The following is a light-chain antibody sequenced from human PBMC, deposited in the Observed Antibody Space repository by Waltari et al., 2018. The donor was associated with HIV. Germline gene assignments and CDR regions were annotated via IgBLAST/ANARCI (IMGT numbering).Light chain of an antibody. CDR1: QDISSY. V-gene: IGKV1-9*01. J-gene: IGKJ5*01. CDR3: QHLNSFPIT. CDR2: AAS. Sequence: IQLTQSPSFLSASVRDRVTITCRASQDISSYLAWYQQKPGEAPKLLIYAASTLQSGVPSRFSGRGSGTEFTLTINSLQPEDFATYFYQHLNSFPITFGQGTRLEIK.